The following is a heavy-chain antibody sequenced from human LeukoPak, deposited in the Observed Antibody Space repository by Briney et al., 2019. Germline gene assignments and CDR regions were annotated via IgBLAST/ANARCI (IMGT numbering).Heavy chain of an antibody. CDR3: ARVGVVVVAAISGAFDI. CDR2: IYHSGST. V-gene: IGHV4-59*01. CDR1: GGSISSYY. J-gene: IGHJ3*02. Sequence: SETLSLTCTVSGGSISSYYWSWIRQPPGKGLEWIGYIYHSGSTKYNPSLKSRVAISVDTSKNQFSLKLSSVTAADTAVYYCARVGVVVVAAISGAFDIWGQGTMVTVSS. D-gene: IGHD2-15*01.